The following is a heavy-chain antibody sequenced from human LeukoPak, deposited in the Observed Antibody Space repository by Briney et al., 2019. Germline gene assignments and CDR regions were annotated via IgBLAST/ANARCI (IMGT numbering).Heavy chain of an antibody. Sequence: GRSLRLSCAASGFTFDDYAMHWVRQAPGKGLEWVSGISWNSGSIGYADSVKGRFTFSRDNAKNSLYLQMNSLRAEDTALYYCAKAAYGSGSCFDYWGQGTLVTVSS. J-gene: IGHJ4*02. CDR1: GFTFDDYA. V-gene: IGHV3-9*01. D-gene: IGHD3-10*01. CDR2: ISWNSGSI. CDR3: AKAAYGSGSCFDY.